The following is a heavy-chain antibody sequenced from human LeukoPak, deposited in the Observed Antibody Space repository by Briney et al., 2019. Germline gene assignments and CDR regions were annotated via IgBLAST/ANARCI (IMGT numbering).Heavy chain of an antibody. V-gene: IGHV3-23*01. D-gene: IGHD1-14*01. CDR1: GFTFSSYA. CDR2: ISGSGGST. Sequence: GGSLRLSCAASGFTFSSYAMSWVRQAPGKGLEWVSAISGSGGSTYYADSVKGRFTISRDNSKNTLYLQMNSLKTEDTAVYYCTRGHGTVTHDYWGQGTLVTVSS. CDR3: TRGHGTVTHDY. J-gene: IGHJ4*02.